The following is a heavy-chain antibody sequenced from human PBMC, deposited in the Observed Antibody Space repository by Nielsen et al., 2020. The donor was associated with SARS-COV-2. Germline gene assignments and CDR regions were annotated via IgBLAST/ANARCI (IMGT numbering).Heavy chain of an antibody. CDR1: GFSFSSYA. CDR3: AKISGSQRHYFDF. V-gene: IGHV3-23*01. J-gene: IGHJ4*02. CDR2: IGTTGDKT. Sequence: GSLRLSCAASGFSFSSYAMTWVRQAPEKGLEWVSSIGTTGDKTFYADSVKGRFTISRDNSKNTLYLQLNSLRAEDTAVFYCAKISGSQRHYFDFWGQGALVTVSS. D-gene: IGHD1-26*01.